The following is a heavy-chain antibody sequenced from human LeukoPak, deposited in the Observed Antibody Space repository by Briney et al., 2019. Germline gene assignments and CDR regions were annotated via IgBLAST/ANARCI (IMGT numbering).Heavy chain of an antibody. Sequence: GESLKISCKDSGYSFTSYWIGWVRQMPGKGLEWMGIIYPGDPDTRYSPSFQGQVTISADKSISTAYLQWSSLKASDTAMYYCARRGYYYGSGPYYYYGMDVWGQGTTATVSS. CDR3: ARRGYYYGSGPYYYYGMDV. D-gene: IGHD3-10*01. V-gene: IGHV5-51*01. CDR1: GYSFTSYW. J-gene: IGHJ6*02. CDR2: IYPGDPDT.